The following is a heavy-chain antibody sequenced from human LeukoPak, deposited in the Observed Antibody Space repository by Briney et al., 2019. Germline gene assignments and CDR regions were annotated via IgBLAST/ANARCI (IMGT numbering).Heavy chain of an antibody. CDR1: GFTFSSYS. J-gene: IGHJ5*02. V-gene: IGHV3-21*01. CDR2: ISSSSSYI. Sequence: GGSLRLSCAASGFTFSSYSMNWVRQAPGKGLEWVSSISSSSSYIYYADSVKGRFTISRDNAKNSLYLQMNSLGAEDASVDYCASRGGFDPWGQGTLVTVSS. CDR3: ASRGGFDP.